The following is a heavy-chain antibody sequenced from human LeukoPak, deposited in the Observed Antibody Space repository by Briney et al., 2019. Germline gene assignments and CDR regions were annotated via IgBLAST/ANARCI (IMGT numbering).Heavy chain of an antibody. CDR1: GFTFSSYD. D-gene: IGHD4/OR15-4a*01. CDR3: AKEIYGDPTGGRFQH. Sequence: GGSLRLSCAASGFTFSSYDMSRVRQAPGKGLEWVSVISGSGGSTYYADSVKGQFTISRDNSKNTLYLQMKSLRAEDTAVYYCAKEIYGDPTGGRFQHWGQGTLVTVSS. V-gene: IGHV3-23*01. J-gene: IGHJ1*01. CDR2: ISGSGGST.